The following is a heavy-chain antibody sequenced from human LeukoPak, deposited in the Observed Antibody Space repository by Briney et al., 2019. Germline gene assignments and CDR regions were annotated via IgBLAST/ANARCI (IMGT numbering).Heavy chain of an antibody. V-gene: IGHV3-21*01. CDR1: GFTFSSYS. D-gene: IGHD3-10*01. J-gene: IGHJ6*03. CDR2: ISSSSSYI. Sequence: PGRSLRLSCAASGFTFSSYSMNWVRRAPGKGLEWVSSISSSSSYIYYADSVKGRFTISRDNAKNSLYLQMNSLRAEDTAVYYCARDVSPPRVRGVIPHYYMDVWGKGTTVTVSS. CDR3: ARDVSPPRVRGVIPHYYMDV.